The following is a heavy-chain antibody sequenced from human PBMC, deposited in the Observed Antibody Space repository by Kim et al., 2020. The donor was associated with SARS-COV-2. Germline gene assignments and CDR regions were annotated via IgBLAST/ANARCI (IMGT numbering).Heavy chain of an antibody. Sequence: SETLSLTCTVSGGSISSYYWSWIRQPPGKGLEWIGYIYYSGSTNYNPSLKSRVTISVDTSKNQFSLKLSSVTAADTAVYYCARESVYYYDSSGYYFDYWGQGTLVTVSS. CDR2: IYYSGST. CDR1: GGSISSYY. CDR3: ARESVYYYDSSGYYFDY. V-gene: IGHV4-59*13. D-gene: IGHD3-22*01. J-gene: IGHJ4*02.